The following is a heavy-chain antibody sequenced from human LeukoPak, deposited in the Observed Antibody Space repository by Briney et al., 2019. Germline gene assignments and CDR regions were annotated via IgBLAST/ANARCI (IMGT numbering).Heavy chain of an antibody. J-gene: IGHJ4*02. D-gene: IGHD2-8*01. Sequence: SETLSLTCTVSGGSISSGSYYWSWIRQPAGKGLEWIGRIYTSGSTNYNPSLKSRVTISVDTSKNQFSLKLSSVTAADTAVYYCARIGAGVNFDYWGQGTLVTVSS. CDR3: ARIGAGVNFDY. CDR2: IYTSGST. CDR1: GGSISSGSYY. V-gene: IGHV4-61*02.